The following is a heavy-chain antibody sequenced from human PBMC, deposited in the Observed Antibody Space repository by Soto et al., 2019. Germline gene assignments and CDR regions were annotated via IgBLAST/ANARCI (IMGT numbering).Heavy chain of an antibody. CDR1: GGTFSSYA. V-gene: IGHV1-69*06. CDR3: ASPRRGFWSGYYSKYYFDY. D-gene: IGHD3-3*01. Sequence: SVKVSCKAPGGTFSSYAISWVRQAPGQGLEWMGGIIPIFGTANYAQKFQGRVTITADKSTSTAYMELSSLRSEDTAVYCCASPRRGFWSGYYSKYYFDYWGQGTLVTVSS. J-gene: IGHJ4*02. CDR2: IIPIFGTA.